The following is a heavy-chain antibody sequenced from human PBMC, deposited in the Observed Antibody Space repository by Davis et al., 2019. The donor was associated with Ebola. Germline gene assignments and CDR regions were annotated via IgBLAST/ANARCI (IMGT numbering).Heavy chain of an antibody. V-gene: IGHV1-2*02. CDR1: GYSFTGHY. CDR2: INPNSGGT. Sequence: ASVKVSCKASGYSFTGHYMHWVRQAPGQGLEWMGWINPNSGGTNYAQKFQGRVTMTRDTSISTAYMELSRLRSDDTAVYYCARDSSSIAAANWFDPWGQGTLVTVSS. CDR3: ARDSSSIAAANWFDP. D-gene: IGHD6-13*01. J-gene: IGHJ5*02.